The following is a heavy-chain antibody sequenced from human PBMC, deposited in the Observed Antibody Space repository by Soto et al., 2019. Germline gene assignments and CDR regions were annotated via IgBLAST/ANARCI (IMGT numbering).Heavy chain of an antibody. CDR1: GYTLTELS. CDR3: ATRSSWFGAFDI. Sequence: ASVKVSCKVSGYTLTELSMHWVRQAPGKGLEWMGGFDPEDGETIYAQKFQGRVTMTEDTSTDTAYMELSSLRSEDTAVYYCATRSSWFGAFDIWGQGTMVTVSS. CDR2: FDPEDGET. J-gene: IGHJ3*02. V-gene: IGHV1-24*01. D-gene: IGHD3-10*01.